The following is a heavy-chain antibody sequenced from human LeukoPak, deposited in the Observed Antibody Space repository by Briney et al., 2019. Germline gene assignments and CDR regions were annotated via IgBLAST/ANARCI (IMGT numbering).Heavy chain of an antibody. CDR3: TTILKWELRYYFDI. Sequence: PGESLRLSCATSGFTFTSAWLSWVRQVPGKGLEWVGRIRPKTDAEATDYAAPVKGRFTVSRDDSKSTLYLQMNSLKTEDTAVYCCTTILKWELRYYFDIWGQGTLVTVSS. CDR1: GFTFTSAW. J-gene: IGHJ4*02. V-gene: IGHV3-15*01. CDR2: IRPKTDAEAT. D-gene: IGHD1-26*01.